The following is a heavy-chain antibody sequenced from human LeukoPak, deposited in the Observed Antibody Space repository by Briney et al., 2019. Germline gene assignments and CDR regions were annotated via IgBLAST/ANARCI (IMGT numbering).Heavy chain of an antibody. D-gene: IGHD6-19*01. J-gene: IGHJ4*02. CDR2: INPNSGGT. CDR1: GYTFTGYY. CDR3: ARGLDSSGWPPFDY. Sequence: ASVKVSCKASGYTFTGYYMHWVRQAPGQGLEWMGWINPNSGGTNYAQKFQGWVTMTRDTSISTAYMELSRPRSDDTAVYYCARGLDSSGWPPFDYWGQGTLVTVSS. V-gene: IGHV1-2*04.